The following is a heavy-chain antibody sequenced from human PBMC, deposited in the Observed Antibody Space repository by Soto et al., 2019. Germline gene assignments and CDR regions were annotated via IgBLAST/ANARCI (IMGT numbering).Heavy chain of an antibody. CDR3: AKKTSYSSSWFSLEGYFDY. Sequence: LGGSLRLSCAASGFTFSSYAMGWVRQAPGKGLEWVSAISGSGGSTYYADSVKGRFTISRDNSKNTLYLQMNSLRAEDTAVYYCAKKTSYSSSWFSLEGYFDYWGQGTLVTVS. J-gene: IGHJ4*02. V-gene: IGHV3-23*01. CDR1: GFTFSSYA. D-gene: IGHD6-13*01. CDR2: ISGSGGST.